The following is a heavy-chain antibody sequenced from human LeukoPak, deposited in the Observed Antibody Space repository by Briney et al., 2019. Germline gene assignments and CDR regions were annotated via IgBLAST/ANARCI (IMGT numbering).Heavy chain of an antibody. CDR1: GGSFSGYY. CDR3: MIFPWGYDFPRAGIYFDY. CDR2: INHSGST. V-gene: IGHV4-34*01. J-gene: IGHJ4*02. D-gene: IGHD5-12*01. Sequence: KPSETLSLXCAVYGGSFSGYYWSWIRQPPGKELEWIGEINHSGSTNYNPSLKSRVTISVDTSKNQFSLKLSSVTAADTAVYYCMIFPWGYDFPRAGIYFDYWGQGTLVTVSS.